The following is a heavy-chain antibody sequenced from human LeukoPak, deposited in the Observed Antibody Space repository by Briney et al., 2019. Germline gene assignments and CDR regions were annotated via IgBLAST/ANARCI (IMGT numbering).Heavy chain of an antibody. Sequence: SVKVSCRASGGTFSSYAISWVRQAPGQGLEWMGRIIPIFGIANYARKFQGRVTITADKSTSTAYMELSSLRSEDTAVYYCARDLFHDFWSGGFFDYWGQGTLVTVSS. CDR1: GGTFSSYA. CDR2: IIPIFGIA. CDR3: ARDLFHDFWSGGFFDY. J-gene: IGHJ4*02. D-gene: IGHD3-3*01. V-gene: IGHV1-69*04.